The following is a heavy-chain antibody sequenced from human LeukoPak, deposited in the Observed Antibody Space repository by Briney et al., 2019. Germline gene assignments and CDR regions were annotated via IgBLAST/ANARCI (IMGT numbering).Heavy chain of an antibody. J-gene: IGHJ4*02. V-gene: IGHV3-11*04. CDR3: ARYWAAIDY. Sequence: GGSLRLSCAASGFTFSDYYMSWIRQAPGKGLEWVSYISNSGSTYYADSVKGRFTISRDNAKNSLYLQMNSLRAEDTAVYYCARYWAAIDYWGQGTLLTVSS. CDR2: ISNSGST. CDR1: GFTFSDYY. D-gene: IGHD5-18*01.